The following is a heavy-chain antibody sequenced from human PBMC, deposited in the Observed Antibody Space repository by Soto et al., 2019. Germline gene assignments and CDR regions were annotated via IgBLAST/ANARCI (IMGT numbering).Heavy chain of an antibody. D-gene: IGHD4-4*01. CDR3: ARDYQYSWAYYYYGMDV. CDR2: IKQDGSEK. Sequence: GGSLRLSCAASGFTFSSYWMSWVRQAPGKGLEWVANIKQDGSEKYYVDSVKGRFTISRDNAKNSLYLQMNSLRAEDTAVYYCARDYQYSWAYYYYGMDVWGQGTTVTV. V-gene: IGHV3-7*05. CDR1: GFTFSSYW. J-gene: IGHJ6*02.